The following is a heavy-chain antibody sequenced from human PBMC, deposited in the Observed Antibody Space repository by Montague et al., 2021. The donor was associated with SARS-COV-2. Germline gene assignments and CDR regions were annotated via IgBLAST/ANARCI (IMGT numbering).Heavy chain of an antibody. D-gene: IGHD2-2*01. Sequence: SETLSLTCSVSGGSISGYYWSWVRQAAGKRLEWTGRTFVGASTDYNPSLMSRFSLSGDKSKNQFSLKVTSVTAADTAIYYCARGMAPEGRWFDSWGHGMLVTVSS. CDR3: ARGMAPEGRWFDS. CDR1: GGSISGYY. J-gene: IGHJ5*01. V-gene: IGHV4-4*07. CDR2: TFVGAST.